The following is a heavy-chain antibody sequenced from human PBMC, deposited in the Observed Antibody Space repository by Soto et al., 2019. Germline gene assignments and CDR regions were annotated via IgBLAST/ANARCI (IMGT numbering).Heavy chain of an antibody. Sequence: EVQLLESGGGLVQPGGSLRLSCSASGFTFSSYAMSWVRQAPGKGLEWVSTISGSGGSTYYADSVKGRFTISRDNSKNTLYLQMNSLRAEDTAVYYCAKTETPYGDYLSWYFDLWGRGTLVTVSS. CDR1: GFTFSSYA. J-gene: IGHJ2*01. CDR2: ISGSGGST. V-gene: IGHV3-23*01. D-gene: IGHD4-17*01. CDR3: AKTETPYGDYLSWYFDL.